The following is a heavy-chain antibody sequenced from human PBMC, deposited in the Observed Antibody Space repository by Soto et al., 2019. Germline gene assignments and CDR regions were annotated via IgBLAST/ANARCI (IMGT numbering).Heavy chain of an antibody. Sequence: ASVKVSCAASGFTFSSYAMSWVRQAPGKGLEWVSAISGSGGSTYYADSVKGRFTISRDNSKNTLYLQMNSLRAEDTAVYYCAKRDSSGWIPDYWGQGTLVTVSS. CDR3: AKRDSSGWIPDY. CDR1: GFTFSSYA. D-gene: IGHD6-19*01. CDR2: ISGSGGST. V-gene: IGHV3-23*01. J-gene: IGHJ4*02.